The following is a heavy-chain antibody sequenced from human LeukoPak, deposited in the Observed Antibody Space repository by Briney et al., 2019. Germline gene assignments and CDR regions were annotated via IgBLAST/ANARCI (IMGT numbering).Heavy chain of an antibody. Sequence: EASVKVSCKVSGYTLTELSMHWVRQAPGKGLEWMGGFDPEDGETIYAQKFQGRVTMTEDTSTDTAYMELSSLRSEDTAVYYCATGLWFGEYVRFDPWGQGTLVTVSS. D-gene: IGHD3-10*01. J-gene: IGHJ5*02. V-gene: IGHV1-24*01. CDR3: ATGLWFGEYVRFDP. CDR1: GYTLTELS. CDR2: FDPEDGET.